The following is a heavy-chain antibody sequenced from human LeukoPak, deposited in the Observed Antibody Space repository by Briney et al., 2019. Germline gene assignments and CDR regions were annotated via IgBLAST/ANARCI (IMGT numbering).Heavy chain of an antibody. CDR3: ARRIVATKSSYDY. D-gene: IGHD5-12*01. Sequence: SETLSLTCAVSGDSISSDNWWSWVRQPPGKGLEWIGEIYHDGTTNYNPSLKSRVTISLDKSKNQFSLKLSSVTAADTAVYYCARRIVATKSSYDYWGQGTLVTVSS. CDR1: GDSISSDNW. CDR2: IYHDGTT. V-gene: IGHV4-4*02. J-gene: IGHJ4*02.